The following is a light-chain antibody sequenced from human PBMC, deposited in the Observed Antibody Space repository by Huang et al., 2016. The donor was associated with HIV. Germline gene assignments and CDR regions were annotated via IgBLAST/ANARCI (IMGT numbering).Light chain of an antibody. J-gene: IGKJ1*01. Sequence: EIVMTQSPGTLSVAPGERATLSCRASQNINTKLAWFQQKPGQAPRLLIYAASTRTADFPARFSGSGSRTEFTLTSSSLQSEDIAVYYCQQYNDWPRSFGQGTKVEIK. CDR1: QNINTK. CDR3: QQYNDWPRS. V-gene: IGKV3-15*01. CDR2: AAS.